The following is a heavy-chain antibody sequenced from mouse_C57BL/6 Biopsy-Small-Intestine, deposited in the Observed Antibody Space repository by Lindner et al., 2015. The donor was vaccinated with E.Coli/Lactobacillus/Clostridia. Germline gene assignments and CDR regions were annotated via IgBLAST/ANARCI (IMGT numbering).Heavy chain of an antibody. CDR2: ISAYNGNT. D-gene: IGHD1-1*01. J-gene: IGHJ1*01. CDR1: GYTFTSYG. CDR3: ARDSSSWYYYYYGMDV. Sequence: SVKVSCKASGYTFTSYGTSWVQQAPGQGLEWMGWISAYNGNTNYAQKLQGRVTMTTDTSTSTAYMELRSLRSDDTAVYYCARDSSSWYYYYYGMDVWGQGTTVTVSS. V-gene: IGHV1-81*01.